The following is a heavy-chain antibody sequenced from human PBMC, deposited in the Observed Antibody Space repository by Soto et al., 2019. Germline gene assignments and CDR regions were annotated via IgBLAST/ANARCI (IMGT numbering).Heavy chain of an antibody. D-gene: IGHD1-7*01. CDR3: ARVITGTTFDYYLGMDV. V-gene: IGHV1-18*01. CDR2: ISAYNGNT. CDR1: GYTFTSYG. J-gene: IGHJ6*01. Sequence: QVQLVQSGAEVKKPGASVKVSCKASGYTFTSYGINWVRQAPGQGLEWTGWISAYNGNTNYAQKLQGRVTMTPDTSTSTAYMELRRLRSDATGVYYCARVITGTTFDYYLGMDVWGQGTTVTVSS.